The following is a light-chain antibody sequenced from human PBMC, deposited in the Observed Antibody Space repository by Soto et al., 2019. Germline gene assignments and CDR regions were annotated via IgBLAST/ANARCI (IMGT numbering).Light chain of an antibody. CDR3: QKYDSAPWT. Sequence: EIQMTQSPSSLSASVGDRVTITCRASQGINHYLAWYQQKPGKVPKLLIYATSTLQSGVPSRFSGSGSQTDFTLAISSLQPEDVATYYCQKYDSAPWTFGQGTKVDIK. CDR2: ATS. V-gene: IGKV1-27*01. CDR1: QGINHY. J-gene: IGKJ1*01.